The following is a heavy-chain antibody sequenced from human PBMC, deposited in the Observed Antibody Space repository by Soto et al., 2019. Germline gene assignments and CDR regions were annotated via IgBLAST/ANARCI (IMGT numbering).Heavy chain of an antibody. V-gene: IGHV1-2*04. J-gene: IGHJ6*02. CDR2: INPNSGGT. CDR1: GYSFTGYY. CDR3: ARDHSVGYYYYGMDV. Sequence: AAVKVCGKASGYSFTGYYIHWVRQPPGQGLEWMGWINPNSGGTNYAQKFQGWVTMTRDTSISTAYMELSRLRSDDTAVYYCARDHSVGYYYYGMDVWGQGTTVTVSS. D-gene: IGHD2-2*01.